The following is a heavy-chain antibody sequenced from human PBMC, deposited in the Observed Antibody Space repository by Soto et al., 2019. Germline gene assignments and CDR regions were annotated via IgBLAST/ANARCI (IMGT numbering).Heavy chain of an antibody. D-gene: IGHD3-22*01. Sequence: ESPKISRECSGYSFTSYWIGCVLHMPGKGLEWMGIIYPGDSDTIYSRSFQGQVTISADKSITTAYLQWRRMKASDTAMSYCARSYDSSAYYYRAPFDPWGQGTLVTVSS. J-gene: IGHJ5*02. V-gene: IGHV5-51*01. CDR3: ARSYDSSAYYYRAPFDP. CDR2: IYPGDSDT. CDR1: GYSFTSYW.